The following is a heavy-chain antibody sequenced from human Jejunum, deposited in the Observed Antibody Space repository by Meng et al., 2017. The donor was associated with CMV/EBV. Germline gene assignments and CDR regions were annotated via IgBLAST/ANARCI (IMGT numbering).Heavy chain of an antibody. D-gene: IGHD3-16*01. Sequence: GYPFTGYNKHGVRQAPGQGPGWKGKINPSGGTTSYAQEFQGRVTMTRDTSTSTVYMELSSLRSEETAVYYCAGDSGGGVNWFDPWGQGTLVTVSS. V-gene: IGHV1-46*01. CDR1: GYPFTGYN. J-gene: IGHJ5*02. CDR2: INPSGGTT. CDR3: AGDSGGGVNWFDP.